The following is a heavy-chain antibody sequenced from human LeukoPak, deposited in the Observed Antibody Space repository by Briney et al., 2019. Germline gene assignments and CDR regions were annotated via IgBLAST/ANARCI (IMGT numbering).Heavy chain of an antibody. CDR3: AKVAPYCSSTNCYHSPYYGMDV. Sequence: GGSLRLSCAVSGFTVSSYNMHWVRQAPGKGLEWVALTSKDGSNKYYADSAKGRFTISRDSSKDTLYLQMNSLRVEDTAVYYCAKVAPYCSSTNCYHSPYYGMDVWGQGTTVTVSS. D-gene: IGHD2-2*01. CDR2: TSKDGSNK. CDR1: GFTVSSYN. V-gene: IGHV3-30*18. J-gene: IGHJ6*02.